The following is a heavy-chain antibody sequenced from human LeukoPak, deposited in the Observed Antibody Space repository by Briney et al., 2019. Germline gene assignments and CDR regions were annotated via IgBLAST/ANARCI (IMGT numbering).Heavy chain of an antibody. CDR2: ISSSSSYI. Sequence: GGSLRLSCAASGFTFSNYEMNWVRQAPGKGLQWVSSISSSSSYISYADSVKGGFTISRDNAKNSLYLQMNSLRAEDTAVYYCARGWSADYFDYWGQGILVTVSS. D-gene: IGHD2-15*01. J-gene: IGHJ4*02. CDR3: ARGWSADYFDY. V-gene: IGHV3-21*01. CDR1: GFTFSNYE.